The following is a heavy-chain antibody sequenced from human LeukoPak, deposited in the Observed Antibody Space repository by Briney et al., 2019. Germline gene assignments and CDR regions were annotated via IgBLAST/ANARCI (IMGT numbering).Heavy chain of an antibody. CDR3: AKDGGCSSTSCSWGYYYYGMDV. V-gene: IGHV3-30*18. J-gene: IGHJ6*02. Sequence: GGSLRLSCAASGFTFSSYGMHWVRQAPGKGLEWVAVISYDGSNKYYADSVKGRFTISRDNSKNTLYPQMNSLRAEDTAVYYCAKDGGCSSTSCSWGYYYYGMDVWGQGTTVTVSS. CDR2: ISYDGSNK. D-gene: IGHD2-2*01. CDR1: GFTFSSYG.